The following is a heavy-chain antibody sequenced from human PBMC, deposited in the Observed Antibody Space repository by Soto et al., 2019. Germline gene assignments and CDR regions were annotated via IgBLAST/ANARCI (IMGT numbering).Heavy chain of an antibody. D-gene: IGHD1-20*01. J-gene: IGHJ4*02. CDR3: ATITARKGAIDY. Sequence: EVQLVESGGGVVRPGGSLRLSCAASGFTFDDYGMSWVRQAPGKGLEWVSGINWNGGSTGYADSVKGRFTISRDNAKNSMYLQMNSLGAEETALYHCATITARKGAIDYWGQGTLVTVSS. CDR1: GFTFDDYG. CDR2: INWNGGST. V-gene: IGHV3-20*01.